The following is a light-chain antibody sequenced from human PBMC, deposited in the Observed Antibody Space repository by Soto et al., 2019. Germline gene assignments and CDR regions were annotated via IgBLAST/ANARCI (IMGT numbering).Light chain of an antibody. CDR3: EQGSYWPPLT. J-gene: IGKJ1*01. CDR1: QSLLYSDGNTY. CDR2: KVS. V-gene: IGKV2-30*01. Sequence: DVVMTQSPLSLPVTLGQPASISCRSSQSLLYSDGNTYLNWLQQRPGQSPRRLIYKVSNRDSGVPGRFSGSGSGTDFTLNITRVEAEDVGVYYCEQGSYWPPLTFGQGTKVEIK.